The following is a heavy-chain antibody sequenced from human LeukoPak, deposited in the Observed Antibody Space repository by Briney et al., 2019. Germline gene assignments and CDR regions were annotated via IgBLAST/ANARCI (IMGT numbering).Heavy chain of an antibody. D-gene: IGHD6-19*01. CDR3: PRERGSGWYHPGDY. J-gene: IGHJ4*02. Sequence: PRGSLRLSCAASGFTFSSYSMNWVRQAPGQGLEWVSSISSSSSYIYYADSVKGRFTISRHNAKNSLYLQMNSLRAEDTAVYNCPRERGSGWYHPGDYWGQGTLVTVSS. CDR2: ISSSSSYI. V-gene: IGHV3-21*01. CDR1: GFTFSSYS.